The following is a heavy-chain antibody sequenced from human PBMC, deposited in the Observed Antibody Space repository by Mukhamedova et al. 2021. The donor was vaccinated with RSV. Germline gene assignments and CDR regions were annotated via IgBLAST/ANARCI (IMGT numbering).Heavy chain of an antibody. V-gene: IGHV1-46*01. J-gene: IGHJ6*02. Sequence: GEGLEWMRIINPSGGSTSYAQKFQGRVTMTRDTSTSTVYMELSSLRSEDTAVYYCARSIGGYCSSTSCSNFGDYYYYGMDVWGQGTT. D-gene: IGHD2-2*01. CDR3: ARSIGGYCSSTSCSNFGDYYYYGMDV. CDR2: INPSGGST.